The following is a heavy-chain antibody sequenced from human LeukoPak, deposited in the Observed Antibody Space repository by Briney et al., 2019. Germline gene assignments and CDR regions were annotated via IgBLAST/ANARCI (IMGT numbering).Heavy chain of an antibody. V-gene: IGHV3-30*02. CDR1: GFTFSSYG. CDR2: IRYDGSNK. CDR3: AKSRYSSSWYLVDY. D-gene: IGHD6-13*01. J-gene: IGHJ4*02. Sequence: GGSLRLSCAASGFTFSSYGMHWVRQAPGKGLEWVAFIRYDGSNKYYADSVKGRFTISRDNSKNTLYLQMNSLRAEDTAVYYCAKSRYSSSWYLVDYWGQGTLLTVSS.